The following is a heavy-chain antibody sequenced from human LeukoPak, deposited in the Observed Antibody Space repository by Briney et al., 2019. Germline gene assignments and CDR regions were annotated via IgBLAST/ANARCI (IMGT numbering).Heavy chain of an antibody. Sequence: PGGSLRLSCTASGFTFSHYAMIWVRQTPGEGLEWVSAINDGDDGPYYADSVKGRFTISRDNSKNTLFLQMNNLRAEDTALYYCTRSLNYFTSGTSRRDFDSWGQGTLVTVSS. J-gene: IGHJ4*02. V-gene: IGHV3-23*01. CDR3: TRSLNYFTSGTSRRDFDS. D-gene: IGHD3-10*01. CDR1: GFTFSHYA. CDR2: INDGDDGP.